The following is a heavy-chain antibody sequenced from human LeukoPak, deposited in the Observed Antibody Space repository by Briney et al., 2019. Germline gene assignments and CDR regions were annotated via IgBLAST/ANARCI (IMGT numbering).Heavy chain of an antibody. CDR3: VRGSTAAANFDI. D-gene: IGHD6-13*01. CDR1: GFTFSNYD. Sequence: GGSLRLSCAASGFTFSNYDMHWVRQPPGKGLEWVAVISYDENNKDYADSVKGRFTISRDNSKDTLYLQMNSLRAEDTAVYYCVRGSTAAANFDIWGQGTLVTVSS. J-gene: IGHJ4*02. CDR2: ISYDENNK. V-gene: IGHV3-30-3*01.